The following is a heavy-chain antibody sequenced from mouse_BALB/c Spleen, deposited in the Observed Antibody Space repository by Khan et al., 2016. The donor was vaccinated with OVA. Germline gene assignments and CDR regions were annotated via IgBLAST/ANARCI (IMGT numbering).Heavy chain of an antibody. CDR2: IWSDGST. D-gene: IGHD2-10*01. J-gene: IGHJ4*01. CDR3: ARQPYYHYNIMDF. V-gene: IGHV2-6-1*01. CDR1: GFSLTYYG. Sequence: VELVESGPGLAAPSQSLSITCTISGFSLTYYGVHWVRQPPGKGLEWLVVIWSDGSTTYNSALKSRLTITKDNSQSQVFLRVNSLQTDDTAIYFCARQPYYHYNIMDFWGQGTSVTVSS.